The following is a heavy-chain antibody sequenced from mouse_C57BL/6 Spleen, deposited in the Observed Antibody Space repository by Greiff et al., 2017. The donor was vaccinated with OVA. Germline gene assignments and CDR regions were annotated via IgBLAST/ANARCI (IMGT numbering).Heavy chain of an antibody. CDR2: ISEGGSYT. V-gene: IGHV5-4*03. Sequence: EVKLMEIGGGLVKPGGSLKLSCAASGFTFSSYAMSWVRQTPEKRLEWVATISEGGSYTYYPDNVTGRFTIYRDNTKNNLYLQMSHLKSEDTAMYYSARYRYYYGSSYGAMDYWGQGTSVTVSS. D-gene: IGHD1-1*01. J-gene: IGHJ4*01. CDR3: ARYRYYYGSSYGAMDY. CDR1: GFTFSSYA.